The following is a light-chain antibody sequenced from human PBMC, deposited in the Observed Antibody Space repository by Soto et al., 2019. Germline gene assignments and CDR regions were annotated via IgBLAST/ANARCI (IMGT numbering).Light chain of an antibody. CDR3: LQDNSCQWT. Sequence: DIQMTQSPSSLSASVGDRVTITCRASQGIRNDLGWYQQRPGKAPKRLIYGASSLQSGVPSRFGGRGSGTEFTLTISSLQPEYGARYYCLQDNSCQWTFGQGTNVEIK. CDR2: GAS. V-gene: IGKV1-17*01. CDR1: QGIRND. J-gene: IGKJ1*01.